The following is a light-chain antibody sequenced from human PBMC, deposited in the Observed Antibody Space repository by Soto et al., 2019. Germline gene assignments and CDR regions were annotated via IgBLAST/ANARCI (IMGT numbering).Light chain of an antibody. CDR2: EVS. Sequence: QSVLTQPASVSGSPGQSITISCTGTNSDVGGYNYVSWYQQHPGKAPKVIIYEVSNRPSGVSSRFSGSKSGNTASLNIFGLQAEDEADYYCASYTSSSTPYVFGGGTKLTVL. J-gene: IGLJ1*01. CDR1: NSDVGGYNY. CDR3: ASYTSSSTPYV. V-gene: IGLV2-14*01.